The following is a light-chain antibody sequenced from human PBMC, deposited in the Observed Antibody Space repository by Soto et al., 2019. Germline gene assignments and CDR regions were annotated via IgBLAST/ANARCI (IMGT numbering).Light chain of an antibody. Sequence: EIVLTQSPGTLSLSPGERATLSCRASQSVSSYLAWYQQKPGQAPRLLIFGASSRATGIPDRFSGSGSGTDFTLTISRLEPEDFAVYDCQQYGSSPLTFGGGTKVEIK. CDR2: GAS. J-gene: IGKJ4*01. CDR1: QSVSSY. CDR3: QQYGSSPLT. V-gene: IGKV3-20*01.